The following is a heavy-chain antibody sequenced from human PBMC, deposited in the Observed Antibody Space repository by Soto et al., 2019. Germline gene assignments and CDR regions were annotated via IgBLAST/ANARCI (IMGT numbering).Heavy chain of an antibody. V-gene: IGHV1-69*15. Sequence: VNVSCKASGDTFSSYAISWVRQAPGKGLEWMGKIIPTFGRTNYAQKFQGRLTISADDSTSTAYMELSSLLSEDTAVYYCARDPLSSFAMDVWGQGTAVTVSS. J-gene: IGHJ6*02. CDR1: GDTFSSYA. CDR3: ARDPLSSFAMDV. D-gene: IGHD3-10*02. CDR2: IIPTFGRT.